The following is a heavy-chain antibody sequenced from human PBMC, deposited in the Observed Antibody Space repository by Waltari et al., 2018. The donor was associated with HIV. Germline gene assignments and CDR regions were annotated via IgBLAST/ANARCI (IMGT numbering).Heavy chain of an antibody. CDR1: GGSFSGYS. Sequence: QVQLQQWGAGLLKPSETLSPTCAVYGGSFSGYSWSWIRQPPGKGLEWIGEINHSGSTNYNPSLKSRVTISVDTSKNQFSLKLSSGTAADTAVYYCASRLGDSSSLGLGYWGQGTLVTVSS. J-gene: IGHJ4*02. V-gene: IGHV4-34*01. CDR3: ASRLGDSSSLGLGY. CDR2: INHSGST. D-gene: IGHD6-6*01.